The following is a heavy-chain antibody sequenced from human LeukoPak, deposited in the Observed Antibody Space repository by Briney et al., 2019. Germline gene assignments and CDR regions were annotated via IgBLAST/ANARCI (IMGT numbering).Heavy chain of an antibody. Sequence: SETLSLTCTVSGGSMNSHYWGWIRQPPGKGLEWIGSIYYSGSTYYNPSLKSRVTISVDTSKNQFSLKLSSVTAGDTAVYYCAGPNRTFDYWGQGTLVTVSS. CDR3: AGPNRTFDY. CDR1: GGSMNSHY. CDR2: IYYSGST. J-gene: IGHJ4*02. D-gene: IGHD4/OR15-4a*01. V-gene: IGHV4-39*07.